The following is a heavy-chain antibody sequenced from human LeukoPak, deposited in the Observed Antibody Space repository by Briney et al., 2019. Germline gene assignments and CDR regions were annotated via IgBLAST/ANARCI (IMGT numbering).Heavy chain of an antibody. CDR3: ASNSNYVFNWFDP. V-gene: IGHV3-7*01. D-gene: IGHD4-11*01. Sequence: GGSLRLSCATSGFTFSHYWMSWVRQAPGKGLEWVANINLDGSKKYYVDSVKGRFTISRDNAQNSLYLQMNSLRAEDTAVYYCASNSNYVFNWFDPWGQGTLVTVSS. J-gene: IGHJ5*02. CDR1: GFTFSHYW. CDR2: INLDGSKK.